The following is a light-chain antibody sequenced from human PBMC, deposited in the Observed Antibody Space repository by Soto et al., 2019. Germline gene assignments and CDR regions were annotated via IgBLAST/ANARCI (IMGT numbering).Light chain of an antibody. V-gene: IGKV3-20*01. Sequence: EIVLTQSPATLSLSPGERATLSCRASQSVTDNYLAWYQQKPGQAPRLVISGASSRTSGILDRFSASGSGTDFTLTISRLEPEDFAVYYCQQYSRAPLTFGQGTKVEIK. CDR2: GAS. J-gene: IGKJ1*01. CDR1: QSVTDNY. CDR3: QQYSRAPLT.